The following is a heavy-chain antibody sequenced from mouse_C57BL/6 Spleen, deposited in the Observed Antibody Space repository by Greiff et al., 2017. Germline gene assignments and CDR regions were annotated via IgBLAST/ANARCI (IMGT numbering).Heavy chain of an antibody. Sequence: QVQLKESGPELVKPGASVKISCKASGYAFSSSWMNWVKQRPGKGLEWIGRIYPGDGDTNYNGKFKGKATMTADTSSNTAYLPLSSLTSEDTAVYYSCTTQGWDGNFDYWGQGTTLTVSS. J-gene: IGHJ2*01. D-gene: IGHD4-1*01. CDR3: CTTQGWDGNFDY. CDR1: GYAFSSSW. CDR2: IYPGDGDT. V-gene: IGHV1-82*01.